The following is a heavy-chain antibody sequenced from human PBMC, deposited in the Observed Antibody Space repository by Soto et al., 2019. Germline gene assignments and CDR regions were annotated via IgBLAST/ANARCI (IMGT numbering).Heavy chain of an antibody. CDR3: ASLGTLQTYYFDY. J-gene: IGHJ4*02. V-gene: IGHV3-53*04. CDR1: GFTVSSNY. CDR2: IYSGGST. D-gene: IGHD3-16*01. Sequence: GGSLRLSCAASGFTVSSNYMSWVRQAPGKGLEWVSVIYSGGSTYYADSVKGRFTISRHNSKNTLYLQMNSLRAEDTAVYYCASLGTLQTYYFDYWGQGTLVTVSS.